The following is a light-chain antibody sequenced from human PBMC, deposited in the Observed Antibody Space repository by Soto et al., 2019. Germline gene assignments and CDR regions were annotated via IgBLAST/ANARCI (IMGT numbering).Light chain of an antibody. V-gene: IGKV3-20*01. J-gene: IGKJ5*01. CDR1: QSVSSSY. CDR2: GAS. Sequence: EIVLTQSPGTLSLSPGEGATLSCRASQSVSSSYLAWYQQKPGQAPRLLIYGASSRSTAIPDRFSGSGSGTDFTLTISRLEPEDFALYYCQQYGGSPITFGQGTRLEIK. CDR3: QQYGGSPIT.